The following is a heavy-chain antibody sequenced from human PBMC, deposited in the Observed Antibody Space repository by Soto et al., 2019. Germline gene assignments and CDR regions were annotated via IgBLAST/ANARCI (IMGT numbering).Heavy chain of an antibody. CDR1: GYTLTELS. CDR2: FDPEDGET. J-gene: IGHJ3*02. Sequence: ASVKVSCKVSGYTLTELSMHWVRQAPGKGLEWMGGFDPEDGETIYAQKFQGRVTMTEDTSTDTAYMELSSLRSEDTAVYYCATAYYYDSSGSPNAFDIRGQGTTVTVSS. CDR3: ATAYYYDSSGSPNAFDI. D-gene: IGHD3-22*01. V-gene: IGHV1-24*01.